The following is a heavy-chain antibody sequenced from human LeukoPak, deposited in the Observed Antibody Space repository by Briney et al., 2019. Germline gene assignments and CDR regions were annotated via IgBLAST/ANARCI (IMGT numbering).Heavy chain of an antibody. CDR3: ARGHCGGDCYSTRYNWFDP. Sequence: SVKVSCKASGGTFSSYAISWVRQAPGQGLEWMGGIIPIFGTANYAQKFQGRVTITADESTSTAYMELSSLRSEDTAVYYCARGHCGGDCYSTRYNWFDPWGQGTLVTVSS. D-gene: IGHD2-21*02. CDR2: IIPIFGTA. V-gene: IGHV1-69*13. CDR1: GGTFSSYA. J-gene: IGHJ5*02.